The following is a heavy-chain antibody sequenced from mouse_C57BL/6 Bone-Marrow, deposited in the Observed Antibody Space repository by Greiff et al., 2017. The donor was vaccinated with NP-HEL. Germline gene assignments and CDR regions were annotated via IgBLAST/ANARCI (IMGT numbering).Heavy chain of an antibody. CDR1: GFTFSDYY. CDR2: ISNGGGST. Sequence: EVQLQQSGGGLVQPGGSLKLSCAASGFTFSDYYMYWVRQTPEKRLEWVAYISNGGGSTYYPDTVKGRFTISRDNAKNTLYLQMSRLKSEDTAMYYCARRGSNTGAMDYWGQGTSVTVSS. CDR3: ARRGSNTGAMDY. V-gene: IGHV5-12*01. J-gene: IGHJ4*01. D-gene: IGHD2-5*01.